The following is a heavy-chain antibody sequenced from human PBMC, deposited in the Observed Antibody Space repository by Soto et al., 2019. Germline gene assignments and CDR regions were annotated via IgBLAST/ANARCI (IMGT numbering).Heavy chain of an antibody. D-gene: IGHD6-19*01. V-gene: IGHV4-59*01. J-gene: IGHJ5*02. CDR1: VGSISRYY. CDR3: ARVPAVASTIPSLWFDP. CDR2: IHYSGST. Sequence: SETLSLNCNVSVGSISRYYWSWMRQPPGKGLEWIGYIHYSGSTKYNPSLKSRVTISVDTSKNQFSLKLTSVTAADTAVYFCARVPAVASTIPSLWFDPWGQGTLVTVSS.